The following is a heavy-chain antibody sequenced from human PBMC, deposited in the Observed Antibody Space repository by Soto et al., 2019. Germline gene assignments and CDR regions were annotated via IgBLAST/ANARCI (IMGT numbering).Heavy chain of an antibody. V-gene: IGHV3-48*01. D-gene: IGHD6-13*01. CDR1: GLTFSSYS. CDR2: ISSSSSTI. J-gene: IGHJ6*02. Sequence: GGSLRLSCAASGLTFSSYSMNWVRQAPGKGLEWVSYISSSSSTIYYADSVKGRFTISRDNAKNSLYLQMNSLRAEDTAVYYCARDTKQQLAYYYYGMDVWGQGTTVTVSS. CDR3: ARDTKQQLAYYYYGMDV.